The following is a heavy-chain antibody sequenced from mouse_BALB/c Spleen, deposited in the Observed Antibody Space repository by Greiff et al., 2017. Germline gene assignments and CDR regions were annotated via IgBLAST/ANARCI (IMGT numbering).Heavy chain of an antibody. Sequence: VQLKESGPELVKPGASVKMSCKASGYTFTSYVMHWVKQKPGQGLEWIGYINPYNDGTKYNEKFKGKATLTSDKSSSTAYIELSSLTSEDSAVYYCARGGSLIYDGYTWFAYWGQGTLVTVSA. CDR3: ARGGSLIYDGYTWFAY. CDR2: INPYNDGT. V-gene: IGHV1-14*01. J-gene: IGHJ3*01. CDR1: GYTFTSYV. D-gene: IGHD2-3*01.